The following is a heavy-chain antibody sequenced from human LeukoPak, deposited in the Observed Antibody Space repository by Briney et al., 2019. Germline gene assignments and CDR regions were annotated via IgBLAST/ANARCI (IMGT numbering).Heavy chain of an antibody. CDR2: IYYSGST. V-gene: IGHV4-59*01. CDR3: ASTTSVMPGWYFDL. D-gene: IGHD2-2*01. Sequence: KPSETLSLTCTVSGGSISSYYWSWIRQPPGKGLEWIGYIYYSGSTKYNPSLKSRVTISVDTSKNQFSLKLNSVTAADTAVYYCASTTSVMPGWYFDLWGRDTLVTVSS. CDR1: GGSISSYY. J-gene: IGHJ2*01.